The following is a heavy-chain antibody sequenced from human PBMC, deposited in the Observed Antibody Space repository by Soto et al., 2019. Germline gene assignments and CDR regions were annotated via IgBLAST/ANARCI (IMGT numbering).Heavy chain of an antibody. V-gene: IGHV4-34*01. CDR1: GGSFSGYY. CDR2: INHSGST. Sequence: SETLSLTCAVYGGSFSGYYWSWIRQPPGKGLEWIGEINHSGSTNYNPSLKSRVTISVDTSKNQFSLKLSSVTAADTAVYYRARALRYFDCSRKGYYFDYWGQGTLVTVSS. D-gene: IGHD3-9*01. CDR3: ARALRYFDCSRKGYYFDY. J-gene: IGHJ4*02.